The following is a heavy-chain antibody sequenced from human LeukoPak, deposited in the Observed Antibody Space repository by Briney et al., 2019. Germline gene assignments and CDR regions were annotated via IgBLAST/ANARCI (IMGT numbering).Heavy chain of an antibody. V-gene: IGHV3-21*01. CDR3: ARVGPEFRSPLDY. J-gene: IGHJ4*02. D-gene: IGHD3-10*01. CDR1: GFTFSSYS. Sequence: GGSLRLSCAASGFTFSSYSMNWVRQAPGKGLEWVSSISSSSSYIYYADSVKGRFTISRDNAKNSLYLQMNSLRAEDTAVCYCARVGPEFRSPLDYWGQGTLVTVSS. CDR2: ISSSSSYI.